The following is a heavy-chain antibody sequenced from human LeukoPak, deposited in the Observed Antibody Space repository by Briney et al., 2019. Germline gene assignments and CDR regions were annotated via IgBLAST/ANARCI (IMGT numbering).Heavy chain of an antibody. CDR3: ASTGIAAAGDY. D-gene: IGHD6-13*01. J-gene: IGHJ4*02. Sequence: SETLSLTCTVSGGSISSYYWSWIRQPPGKGLEWIGYIYYSGSTTYNPYLKSRVHISVDTSKNQFSLKLSSVTAADTAVYYCASTGIAAAGDYWGQGTLVTVSS. CDR2: IYYSGST. CDR1: GGSISSYY. V-gene: IGHV4-59*01.